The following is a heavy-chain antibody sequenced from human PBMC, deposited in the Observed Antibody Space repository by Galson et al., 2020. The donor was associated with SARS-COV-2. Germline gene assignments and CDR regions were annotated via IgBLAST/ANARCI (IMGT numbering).Heavy chain of an antibody. D-gene: IGHD2-2*01. CDR1: GGTFSSYA. V-gene: IGHV1-69*13. J-gene: IGHJ2*01. Sequence: SVKVSCKASGGTFSSYAISWVRQAPGQGLEWMGGIIPIFGTANYAQKFQGRVTITADESTSTAYMDLSSLRSEDTAVYYCARGLCTSCYFFSLSNWYFDFWGRGTLVTVSS. CDR3: ARGLCTSCYFFSLSNWYFDF. CDR2: IIPIFGTA.